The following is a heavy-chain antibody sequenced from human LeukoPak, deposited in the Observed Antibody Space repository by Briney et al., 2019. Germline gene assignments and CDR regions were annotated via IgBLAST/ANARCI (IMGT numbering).Heavy chain of an antibody. V-gene: IGHV1-46*01. D-gene: IGHD1-1*01. J-gene: IGHJ3*02. Sequence: ASVKVSCKASGYTFTSYYMHWVRQAPGQGLEWMGIINPSGGSPSYAQKFQGRVTMTRDTSTSTVYMELSSLRSEDTAVYYCVRIGRRPYDAFDIWGQGTMVTVSS. CDR3: VRIGRRPYDAFDI. CDR1: GYTFTSYY. CDR2: INPSGGSP.